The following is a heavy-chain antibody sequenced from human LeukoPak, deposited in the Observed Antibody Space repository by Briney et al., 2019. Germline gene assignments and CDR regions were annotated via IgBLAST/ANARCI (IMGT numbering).Heavy chain of an antibody. D-gene: IGHD3-10*01. J-gene: IGHJ4*02. Sequence: SVKVSCKASGGTFSSYAISWVRQAPGQGLEWMGGIIPIFGTANYAQKFQGRVTITADESTSTAYMELSSLRSEDTAVYYCATAIRRGFIFDYWGQGTLVTVSP. CDR1: GGTFSSYA. V-gene: IGHV1-69*13. CDR2: IIPIFGTA. CDR3: ATAIRRGFIFDY.